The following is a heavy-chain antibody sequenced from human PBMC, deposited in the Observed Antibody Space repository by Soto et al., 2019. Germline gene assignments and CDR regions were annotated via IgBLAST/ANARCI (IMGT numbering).Heavy chain of an antibody. CDR2: INPNSGGT. Sequence: ASVKVSCKACGDTFTGYYMHWVRQAPGQGLEWMGWINPNSGGTNYAQKFQGRVTMTRDTSISTAYMELSRLRSDDTAVYYCARDKALGGSGIGADVFFQYWGQATLVNVS. D-gene: IGHD6-13*01. V-gene: IGHV1-2*02. CDR1: GDTFTGYY. J-gene: IGHJ4*02. CDR3: ARDKALGGSGIGADVFFQY.